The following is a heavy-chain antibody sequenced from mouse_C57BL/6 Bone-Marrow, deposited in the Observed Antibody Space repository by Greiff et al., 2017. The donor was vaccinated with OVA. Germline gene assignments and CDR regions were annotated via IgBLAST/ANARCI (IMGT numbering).Heavy chain of an antibody. Sequence: EVKLVESGGGLVKPGGSLKLSCAASGFTFSDYGMHWVRQAPEKGLEWVAYISSGSSTIYYADTVKGRFTISRDNAKNTLFLKMTSLRSEDTAMYDCARAHYGSSSGFAYWGQGTLVTVSA. CDR1: GFTFSDYG. V-gene: IGHV5-17*01. CDR2: ISSGSSTI. CDR3: ARAHYGSSSGFAY. J-gene: IGHJ3*01. D-gene: IGHD1-1*01.